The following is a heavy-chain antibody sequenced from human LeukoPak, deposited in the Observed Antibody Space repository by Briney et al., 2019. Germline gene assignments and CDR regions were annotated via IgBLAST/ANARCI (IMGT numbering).Heavy chain of an antibody. D-gene: IGHD6-13*01. CDR2: ISAYNGNT. J-gene: IGHJ5*02. CDR3: ARVGRVGRYSSPLPNWFDP. CDR1: GYTFTSYG. Sequence: ASVKVSCKASGYTFTSYGISWVRQAPGQGLEWMGWISAYNGNTNYAQKLQGRVTTTTDTSTSTAYMELRSLRSDDTAVYYCARVGRVGRYSSPLPNWFDPWGQGTLVTVSS. V-gene: IGHV1-18*01.